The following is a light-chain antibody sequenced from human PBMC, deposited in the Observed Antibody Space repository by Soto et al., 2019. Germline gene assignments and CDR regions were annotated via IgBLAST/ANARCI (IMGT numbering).Light chain of an antibody. Sequence: EIVMTQSPATLSVSPGERATLSCRASQSVSSNLAWYQQKPVQAPRLLIYGASTRATGIPARFSGSGSGTDFTLTISSLLSEDFAVYYCQQYNNWPLTFGPGTKVDIK. CDR2: GAS. V-gene: IGKV3-15*01. J-gene: IGKJ3*01. CDR3: QQYNNWPLT. CDR1: QSVSSN.